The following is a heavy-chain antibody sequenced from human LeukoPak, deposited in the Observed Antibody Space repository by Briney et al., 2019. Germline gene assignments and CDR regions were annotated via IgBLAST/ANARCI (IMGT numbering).Heavy chain of an antibody. CDR2: ISAYNGNT. CDR1: GGTFSSYG. V-gene: IGHV1-18*01. Sequence: ASVKVSCKASGGTFSSYGISWVRQAPGQGLEWMGWISAYNGNTNYVQKLQGRVTMTTDTSTSTAYMELRSLRSDDTAVYYCARSPFAYGLDWGQGTLVTVSS. D-gene: IGHD4-17*01. CDR3: ARSPFAYGLD. J-gene: IGHJ4*02.